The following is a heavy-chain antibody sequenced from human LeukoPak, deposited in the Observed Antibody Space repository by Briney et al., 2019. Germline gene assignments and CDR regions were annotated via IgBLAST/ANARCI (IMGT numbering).Heavy chain of an antibody. Sequence: PGGALRLSCGASGFNFRDHHMSWLPPAPGKGVEGGLNIGSSGSSIYYADSVKGRFTISRDNAKKSVYLQMDSLRAEDTAVYYCARVGRAMTAAGFGAFDIWGQGTMVIVSS. D-gene: IGHD6-13*01. CDR1: GFNFRDHH. CDR3: ARVGRAMTAAGFGAFDI. J-gene: IGHJ3*02. V-gene: IGHV3-11*01. CDR2: IGSSGSSI.